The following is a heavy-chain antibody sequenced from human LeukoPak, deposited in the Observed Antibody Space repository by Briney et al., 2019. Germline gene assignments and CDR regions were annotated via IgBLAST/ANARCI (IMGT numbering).Heavy chain of an antibody. J-gene: IGHJ4*02. CDR1: GFIFNNYA. D-gene: IGHD6-19*01. Sequence: SGGFLRLSCAGSGFIFNNYAMHWVRQPPGKGLEWVSGISWNSGSIDYADSVKGRFTISRDNAKNSPYLQMNSLRVEDTAFYYCAKDNRRHYTSGPNPDSLHWGQGALVTVSS. CDR3: AKDNRRHYTSGPNPDSLH. CDR2: ISWNSGSI. V-gene: IGHV3-9*01.